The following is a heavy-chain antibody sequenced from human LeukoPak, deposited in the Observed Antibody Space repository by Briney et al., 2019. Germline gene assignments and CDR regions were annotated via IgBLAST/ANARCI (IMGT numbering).Heavy chain of an antibody. CDR1: GFKFRDYY. Sequence: SWGSLRLSCAASGFKFRDYYMSWIRQAPGKGLEWISYITMSGSVIQYSSSVKGRFTTSRDNARNSLYLQMNSLRADDTAVYYCARGGWSRGWFDPWGQGTLVTVSS. V-gene: IGHV3-11*01. J-gene: IGHJ5*02. CDR3: ARGGWSRGWFDP. CDR2: ITMSGSVI. D-gene: IGHD6-19*01.